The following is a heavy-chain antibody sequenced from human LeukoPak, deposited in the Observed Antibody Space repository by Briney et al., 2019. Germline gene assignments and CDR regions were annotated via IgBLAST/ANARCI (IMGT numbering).Heavy chain of an antibody. CDR3: ASAAVNWYFDL. CDR2: IIPFLDVT. V-gene: IGHV1-69*04. CDR1: GVTFSNYG. J-gene: IGHJ2*01. D-gene: IGHD6-25*01. Sequence: GSSVKVSCKASGVTFSNYGFSWVRQAPGQGLEWMGRIIPFLDVTTYAQKFQDRVTISADKSTNTVYMEINSLKSEDTAVYFCASAAVNWYFDLWGRGSLVTVSS.